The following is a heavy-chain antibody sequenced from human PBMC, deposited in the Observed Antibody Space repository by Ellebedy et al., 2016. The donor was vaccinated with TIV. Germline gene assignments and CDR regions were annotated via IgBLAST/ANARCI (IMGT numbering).Heavy chain of an antibody. Sequence: GESLKISXVASEFTFRSYWVTWVRQAPGKGLEWVANIRQDGSEKYYAGSVKGRFTISRDYAKKSLFLQMDSLRADDSGIYYCAKYAGNRLYYGLDVWGQGTTVTVSS. CDR2: IRQDGSEK. CDR1: EFTFRSYW. CDR3: AKYAGNRLYYGLDV. D-gene: IGHD3-16*01. J-gene: IGHJ6*02. V-gene: IGHV3-7*01.